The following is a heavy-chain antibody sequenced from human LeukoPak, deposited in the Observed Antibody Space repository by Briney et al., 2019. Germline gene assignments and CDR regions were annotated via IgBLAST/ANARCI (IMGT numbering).Heavy chain of an antibody. CDR1: GGSISSGGYS. V-gene: IGHV4-30-4*07. Sequence: SETLSLTCAVSGGSISSGGYSWSWIRQPPGKGLEWIGYIYYSGSTYYNPSLKSRVTISVDTSKNQFSLKLSSVTAADTAVYYCARYRYSFDYWGQGTLVTVSS. CDR2: IYYSGST. D-gene: IGHD3-10*01. J-gene: IGHJ4*02. CDR3: ARYRYSFDY.